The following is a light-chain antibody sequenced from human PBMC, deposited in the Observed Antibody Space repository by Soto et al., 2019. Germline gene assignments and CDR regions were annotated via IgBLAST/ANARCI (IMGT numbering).Light chain of an antibody. J-gene: IGKJ4*02. CDR1: QSISTY. V-gene: IGKV1-39*01. Sequence: DIQMTQSPSSLSASVGDRVTIACRAGQSISTYLHWYQQKPGKAPKLLIFAASSLKSGVPSRFSGSGSGTDITRTINSLQLEEFTTYYCQQSNSDPTFGGGTKVEIK. CDR3: QQSNSDPT. CDR2: AAS.